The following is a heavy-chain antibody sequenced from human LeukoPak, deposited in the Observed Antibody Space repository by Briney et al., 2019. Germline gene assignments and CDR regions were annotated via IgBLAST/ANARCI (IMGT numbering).Heavy chain of an antibody. CDR1: GGSISSYY. Sequence: PSETLSLTCTVSGGSISSYYWSWIRQPPGKGLEWIGYIYYSGSTNYNPSLKSRVTISVDTSKNQFSLKLSSVTAADTAVYYCARHAQSPYSGSFDCWGQGTLVTVSS. J-gene: IGHJ4*02. CDR2: IYYSGST. CDR3: ARHAQSPYSGSFDC. D-gene: IGHD1-26*01. V-gene: IGHV4-59*01.